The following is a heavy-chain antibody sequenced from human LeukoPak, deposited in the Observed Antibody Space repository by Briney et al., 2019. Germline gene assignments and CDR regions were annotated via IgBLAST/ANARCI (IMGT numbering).Heavy chain of an antibody. CDR3: ARSSMVRGVIIDY. V-gene: IGHV5-51*01. Sequence: GESLKISCKGSGYSFTSYWIGWVRQMPGKGLEWMGIIYPGDSDTRYGPSFQGQVTISADKSISTAYLQWSSLKASDTAMYYCARSSMVRGVIIDYWGQGTLVTVSS. CDR1: GYSFTSYW. J-gene: IGHJ4*02. D-gene: IGHD3-10*01. CDR2: IYPGDSDT.